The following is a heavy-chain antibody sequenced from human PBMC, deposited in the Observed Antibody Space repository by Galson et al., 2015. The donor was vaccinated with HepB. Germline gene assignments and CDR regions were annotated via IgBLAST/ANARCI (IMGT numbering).Heavy chain of an antibody. CDR3: AKEYCSSTSCYGAEFEAGFDY. V-gene: IGHV3-48*01. Sequence: SLRLSCAASGFTFSSYSMNWVRQAPGKGLEWVSYISSSSSTIYYADSVKGRFTISRDNSKNTLYLQMNSLRAEDTAVYYCAKEYCSSTSCYGAEFEAGFDYWGQGTLVTVSS. J-gene: IGHJ4*02. CDR2: ISSSSSTI. CDR1: GFTFSSYS. D-gene: IGHD2-2*01.